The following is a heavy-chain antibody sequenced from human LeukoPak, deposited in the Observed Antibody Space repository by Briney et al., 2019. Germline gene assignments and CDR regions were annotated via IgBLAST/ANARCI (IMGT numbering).Heavy chain of an antibody. CDR2: IYSGGGT. D-gene: IGHD1-26*01. CDR1: GFTVSSNY. V-gene: IGHV3-53*01. CDR3: ARGGAAADKVFDY. J-gene: IGHJ4*02. Sequence: QAGGSLRLSCVVSGFTVSSNYMSWVRQAPGKGLEGVSVIYSGGGTYYADYVKGRFTISRDTSKSTPYLQMNSLRVEDTAVYYCARGGAAADKVFDYWGQGTLVTVSS.